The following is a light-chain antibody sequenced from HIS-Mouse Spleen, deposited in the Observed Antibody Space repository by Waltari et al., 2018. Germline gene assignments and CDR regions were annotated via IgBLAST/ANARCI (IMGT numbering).Light chain of an antibody. V-gene: IGKV1-9*01. CDR1: QGISSY. CDR3: QQLSSYPPT. Sequence: DIQLTQSPSSLSASAGDRVTITCRSSQGISSYLAWYHQKPGKAPKLLIYAASTLQSGVPSRFSGSGSGTEFTLTISSLQPEDFATYYCQQLSSYPPTFGQGTKVEIK. J-gene: IGKJ1*01. CDR2: AAS.